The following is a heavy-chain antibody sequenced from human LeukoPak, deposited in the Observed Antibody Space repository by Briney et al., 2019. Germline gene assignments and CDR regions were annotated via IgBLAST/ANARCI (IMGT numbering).Heavy chain of an antibody. V-gene: IGHV4-39*07. J-gene: IGHJ3*02. CDR2: IHYSGST. Sequence: SETLSLTCTVSGGSISSSSYYWGWIRQPPGKGLEWIGSIHYSGSTYYNPSLKSRVTMPVDTSKNQFSLRLTSVTAADTAVYYCARVGGIPLGAFDIWGQGTTVTVSP. D-gene: IGHD3-10*01. CDR3: ARVGGIPLGAFDI. CDR1: GGSISSSSYY.